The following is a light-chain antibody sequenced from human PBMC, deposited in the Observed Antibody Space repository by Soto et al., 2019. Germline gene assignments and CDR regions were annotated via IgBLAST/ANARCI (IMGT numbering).Light chain of an antibody. Sequence: VLTQPPSASGTPGQRVVFSCSGSSSNIGSNTVNWYQQLPGTAPKLLIYSDNQRPSGVPDRFSGSKSGTSASLAISGPQSEDEADYYCAAWDDSLNGYVFGTGTKVTVL. CDR2: SDN. J-gene: IGLJ1*01. V-gene: IGLV1-44*01. CDR3: AAWDDSLNGYV. CDR1: SSNIGSNT.